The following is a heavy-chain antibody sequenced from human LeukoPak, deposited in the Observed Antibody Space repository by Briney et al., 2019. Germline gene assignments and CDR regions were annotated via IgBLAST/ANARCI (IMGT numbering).Heavy chain of an antibody. Sequence: GGSLRLSCAASGFTFSSYSMNWVRQALGKGLEWVSYISSSSSTIYYADSVKGRFTISRDNAKNTLYLQMNSLRAEDTAVYYCAREITMVRGVIIDYYYYYMDVWGKGTTVTVSS. D-gene: IGHD3-10*01. CDR3: AREITMVRGVIIDYYYYYMDV. V-gene: IGHV3-48*04. CDR1: GFTFSSYS. CDR2: ISSSSSTI. J-gene: IGHJ6*03.